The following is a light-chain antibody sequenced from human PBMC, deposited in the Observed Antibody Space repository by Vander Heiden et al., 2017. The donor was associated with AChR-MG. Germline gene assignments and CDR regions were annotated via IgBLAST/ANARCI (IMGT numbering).Light chain of an antibody. V-gene: IGKV1-5*01. Sequence: DIQMTQSPSTLSASVGDRVTITCRASQSISSWLAWYQQKPGKAPKLLIYDASSLESGVPSRFSGGGSGTEFTLTISSLQPDDFATYYCQQYNSFPYAFGQGTKLAIK. CDR3: QQYNSFPYA. CDR1: QSISSW. CDR2: DAS. J-gene: IGKJ2*01.